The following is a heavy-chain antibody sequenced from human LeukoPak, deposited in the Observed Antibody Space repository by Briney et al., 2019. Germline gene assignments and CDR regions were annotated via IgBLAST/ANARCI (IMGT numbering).Heavy chain of an antibody. J-gene: IGHJ4*02. CDR3: AREIGGDYDEGLGYFDY. V-gene: IGHV1-69*04. CDR1: GGTFSSYA. CDR2: IIPILGIA. Sequence: GASVKVSCKASGGTFSSYAISWVRQAPGQGLEWMGRIIPILGIANYAQKFQGRVTITADKSTSTAYMELSSLRSEDTAVYYCAREIGGDYDEGLGYFDYWGQGTLVTVSS. D-gene: IGHD4-17*01.